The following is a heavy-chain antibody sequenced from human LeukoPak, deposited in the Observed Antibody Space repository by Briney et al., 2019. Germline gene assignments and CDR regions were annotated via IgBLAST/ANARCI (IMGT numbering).Heavy chain of an antibody. D-gene: IGHD1-26*01. CDR1: GGSFSGYY. J-gene: IGHJ4*02. V-gene: IGHV4-34*01. Sequence: SETLSLTCAVYGGSFSGYYWSWIRQPPGKGLEWIGEINHSGSTNYNPSLKSRVTISVDTSKNQFSLKLSSVTAADTAVYYCARPSPSGSHPKVTYFDYWGQGTLVTVSS. CDR2: INHSGST. CDR3: ARPSPSGSHPKVTYFDY.